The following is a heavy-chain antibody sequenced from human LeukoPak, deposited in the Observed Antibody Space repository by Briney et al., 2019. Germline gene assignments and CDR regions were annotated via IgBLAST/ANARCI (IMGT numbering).Heavy chain of an antibody. V-gene: IGHV3-23*01. D-gene: IGHD3-9*01. CDR3: AYYDILTGYLDY. CDR1: GFTFSTYA. CDR2: ISGSGANT. J-gene: IGHJ4*02. Sequence: GGSLRLSCAASGFTFSTYAMSWVRQAPGKGLEWVSTISGSGANTYYADSVRGRFTISRDNSKNTLYLQMNSLRAEDTAVYYCAYYDILTGYLDYWGQGTLVTVSS.